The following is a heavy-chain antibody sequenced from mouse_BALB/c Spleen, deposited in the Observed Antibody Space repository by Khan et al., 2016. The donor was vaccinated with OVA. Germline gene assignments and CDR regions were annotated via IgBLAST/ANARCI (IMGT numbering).Heavy chain of an antibody. CDR3: ARAYYGNYREAMDY. J-gene: IGHJ4*01. CDR1: GFSLTGYG. CDR2: IWGDGST. D-gene: IGHD2-10*01. Sequence: VELVESGPGLVAPSQSLSITCTVSGFSLTGYGVNWVRQPPGKGLEWLGMIWGDGSTDYNSALKSRLSISKDNSKSQVFLKMNSLQTDDTARYXCARAYYGNYREAMDYWGQGTSVTVSS. V-gene: IGHV2-6-7*01.